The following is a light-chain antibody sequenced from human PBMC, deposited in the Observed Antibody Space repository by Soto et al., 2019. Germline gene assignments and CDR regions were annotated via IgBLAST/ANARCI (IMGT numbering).Light chain of an antibody. CDR3: QQYSIWRT. Sequence: EIVLTQSPDTLSVSPGERATLSCRASQSVSSYLAWYQQKPGQAPRLLIYDASTRATGIPARFSGSGSGTEFTLTISSLQSEDFAVYYCQQYSIWRTFGQGTKVDIK. V-gene: IGKV3-15*01. CDR1: QSVSSY. J-gene: IGKJ1*01. CDR2: DAS.